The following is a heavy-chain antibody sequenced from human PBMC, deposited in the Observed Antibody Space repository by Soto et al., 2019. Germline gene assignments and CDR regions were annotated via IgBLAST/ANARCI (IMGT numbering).Heavy chain of an antibody. CDR1: GGSISSYY. Sequence: PSETLSLTCTVSGGSISSYYCSWIRQPPGKGQEWIGSIYYSGSTYYNPSLKSRVTISVDTSKNQFSLKLSFVTAADTAVYYCGSATSSSWYGDYYYYYGMDVWGQGTTVT. CDR2: IYYSGST. J-gene: IGHJ6*02. D-gene: IGHD6-13*01. V-gene: IGHV4-59*05. CDR3: GSATSSSWYGDYYYYYGMDV.